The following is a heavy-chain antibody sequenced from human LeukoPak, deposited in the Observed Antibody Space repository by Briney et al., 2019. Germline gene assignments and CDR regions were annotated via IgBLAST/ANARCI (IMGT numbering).Heavy chain of an antibody. Sequence: GGSLRLSCAASGFTFSTYGMHWVRQAPGKGLEWVAAISHDGTNKHYADSVKGRFTISRDNAKNTLYLQMNSLRAEDTALYYCAETGPTHFWGQGTLVTVPS. CDR3: AETGPTHF. CDR1: GFTFSTYG. J-gene: IGHJ4*02. V-gene: IGHV3-30*03. CDR2: ISHDGTNK. D-gene: IGHD3-9*01.